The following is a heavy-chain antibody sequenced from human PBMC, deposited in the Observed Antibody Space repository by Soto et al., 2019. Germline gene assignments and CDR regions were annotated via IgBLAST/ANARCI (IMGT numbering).Heavy chain of an antibody. D-gene: IGHD2-8*01. V-gene: IGHV4-59*01. CDR1: GTSISSYY. Sequence: SETLSLTCTVSGTSISSYYWSWIRRPPGKGLEWIANIHYSGTTNYNPSLASRVTLSVDTSKNQFSLKMTSVTAVDRAMYFCARYNSYAIDYWGRGTLVTVSS. CDR2: IHYSGTT. CDR3: ARYNSYAIDY. J-gene: IGHJ4*02.